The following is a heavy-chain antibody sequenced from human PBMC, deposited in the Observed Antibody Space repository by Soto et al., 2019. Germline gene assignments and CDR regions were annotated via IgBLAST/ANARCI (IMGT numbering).Heavy chain of an antibody. D-gene: IGHD6-19*01. V-gene: IGHV5-10-1*01. CDR2: IDPSDSYT. CDR1: GYSFTSYW. Sequence: ESLKISCKGSGYSFTSYWISWVRQMPGKGLEWMGRIDPSDSYTNYSPSFQGHVTISADKSISTAYLQWSSLKASDTAMDYCARHFIVAGTHYYYGMDGWGQRATVTVAS. J-gene: IGHJ6*02. CDR3: ARHFIVAGTHYYYGMDG.